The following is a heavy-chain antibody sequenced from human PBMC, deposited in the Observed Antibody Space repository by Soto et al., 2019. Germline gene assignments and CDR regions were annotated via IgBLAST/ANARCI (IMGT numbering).Heavy chain of an antibody. CDR1: GGSISSYY. CDR3: AKRESGSSNWYFDL. D-gene: IGHD2-2*01. J-gene: IGHJ2*01. Sequence: SETLSLTCTVSGGSISSYYWSWIRQPPGKGLEWIGYIYYSGSTNYNPSLKSRVTISVDTSKNQFSLKLSSVTAADTAVYYCAKRESGSSNWYFDLWGRGTLVTVSS. V-gene: IGHV4-59*01. CDR2: IYYSGST.